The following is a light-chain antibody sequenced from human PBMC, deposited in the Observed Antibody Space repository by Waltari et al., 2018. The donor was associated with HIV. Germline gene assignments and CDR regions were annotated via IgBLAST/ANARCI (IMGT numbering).Light chain of an antibody. CDR2: TTN. V-gene: IGLV1-44*01. J-gene: IGLJ3*02. CDR3: ATWDDSLNGPV. CDR1: ISNIGSNT. Sequence: QSVLTQPPSASGTPGQRVTISCSGSISNIGSNTVNWYQQLPGTAPKLLIYTTNQRPSGVPARFPGSKSGASASLAISGLQSDDEADYYCATWDDSLNGPVFGGGTKLTVL.